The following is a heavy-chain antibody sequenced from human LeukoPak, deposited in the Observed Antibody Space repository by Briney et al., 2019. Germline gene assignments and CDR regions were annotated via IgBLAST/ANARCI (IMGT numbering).Heavy chain of an antibody. D-gene: IGHD1-26*01. J-gene: IGHJ4*02. Sequence: GGSLRLSCAASGFIVSGDFMSWVRQAPGKGLEWVSVIYSHGSTYYADSVKGRFTISRDNSKNTLDLQMTGLRAEDTAFYYCARERGRGRDSPWFDYWGQGTLVTVSS. CDR3: ARERGRGRDSPWFDY. CDR2: IYSHGST. CDR1: GFIVSGDF. V-gene: IGHV3-53*01.